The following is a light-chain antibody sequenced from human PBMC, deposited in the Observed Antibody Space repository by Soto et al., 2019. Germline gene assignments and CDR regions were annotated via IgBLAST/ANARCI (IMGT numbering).Light chain of an antibody. CDR3: QQYYSRRT. CDR1: QSISSW. CDR2: DVS. J-gene: IGKJ1*01. V-gene: IGKV1-5*01. Sequence: IQMTQSPSTLSGSVGDRVTITCRASQSISSWLAWYQQKPGKAPKLLIYDVSSLESGVPSRFSGGGSGTEFTLTISSLQPDDSATYYCQQYYSRRTFGQGTKV.